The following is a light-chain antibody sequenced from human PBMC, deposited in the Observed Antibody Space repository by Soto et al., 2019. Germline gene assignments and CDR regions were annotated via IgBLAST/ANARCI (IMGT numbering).Light chain of an antibody. J-gene: IGLJ1*01. CDR2: DVS. V-gene: IGLV2-14*01. CDR3: SSYTSSSISYV. Sequence: QSVLTQPASVSGSPGQSITISCTGTSSVVGGYNYVSWYQQHPGKAPKLMIYDVSNRPSGVSNRFSGSKSGNTASLTISGLQAEDEADYYCSSYTSSSISYVFGTGTKVTV. CDR1: SSVVGGYNY.